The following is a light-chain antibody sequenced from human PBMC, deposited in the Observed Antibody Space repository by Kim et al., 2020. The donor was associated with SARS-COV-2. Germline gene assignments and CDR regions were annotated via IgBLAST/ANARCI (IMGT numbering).Light chain of an antibody. CDR2: DNN. CDR3: GTWDSSLSAGVV. J-gene: IGLJ2*01. V-gene: IGLV1-51*01. CDR1: SSNIGNNY. Sequence: QKVTSSCSGSSSNIGNNYVSWYQKLPGTAPKLLIYDNNKRPSGIPDRFSGSKSGTSATLGITGLQTGDEADYYCGTWDSSLSAGVVFGGGTQLTVL.